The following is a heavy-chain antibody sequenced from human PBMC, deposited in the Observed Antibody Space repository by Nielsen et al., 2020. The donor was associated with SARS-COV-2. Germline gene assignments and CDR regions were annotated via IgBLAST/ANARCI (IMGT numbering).Heavy chain of an antibody. CDR2: IGSDGGGI. CDR1: GFTFSSYS. V-gene: IGHV3-23*01. J-gene: IGHJ4*02. CDR3: AKYRTTSAARVFDY. D-gene: IGHD4-11*01. Sequence: GGSLRLSCAASGFTFSSYSMNWVRQAPGKGLEWVSVIGSDGGGIHYGDSVKGRFTISRDNSKNTLYLQMNSLGDEDAALYYCAKYRTTSAARVFDYWGQGTLLTVSS.